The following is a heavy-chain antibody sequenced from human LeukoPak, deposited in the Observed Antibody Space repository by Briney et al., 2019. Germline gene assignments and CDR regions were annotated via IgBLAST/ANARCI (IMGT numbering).Heavy chain of an antibody. CDR3: ASYLMYYYDSSGYVHDAFDI. CDR1: GGSISSSNW. D-gene: IGHD3-22*01. Sequence: SETLSLTCAVSGGSISSSNWWSWVRQPPGKGLEWIGEIYHSGSTNYNPSLKSRVTISVDKSKNQFSLKLSSVTAADTAVYYCASYLMYYYDSSGYVHDAFDIWGQGTMVTVSS. CDR2: IYHSGST. J-gene: IGHJ3*02. V-gene: IGHV4-4*02.